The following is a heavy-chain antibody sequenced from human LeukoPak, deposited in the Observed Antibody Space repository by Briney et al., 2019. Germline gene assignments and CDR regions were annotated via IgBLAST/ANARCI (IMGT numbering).Heavy chain of an antibody. Sequence: GGSLRLPCAASGFTFSSYAMSWVRQAPGKGLEWVSAISGSGGSTCYADSVKGRFTISRDNSKNTLYLQMNSLRAEDTAVYYCAGRYGYNFYLAFDIWGQGTMVTVSS. CDR2: ISGSGGST. D-gene: IGHD5-12*01. CDR1: GFTFSSYA. J-gene: IGHJ3*02. V-gene: IGHV3-23*01. CDR3: AGRYGYNFYLAFDI.